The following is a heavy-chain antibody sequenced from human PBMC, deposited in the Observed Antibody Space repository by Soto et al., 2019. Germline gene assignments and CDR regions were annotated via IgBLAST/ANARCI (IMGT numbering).Heavy chain of an antibody. J-gene: IGHJ6*02. CDR2: ISYDGRSE. D-gene: IGHD2-15*01. CDR3: AKDLDVVMVLSATRGLDV. Sequence: QTVGSLRLSCVASGFTFSNFGMHWVRQAPGKGLEWVAGISYDGRSEYYVDSVRGRFTLSRDNSKNTLSLQMISLRPEDTGVYYCAKDLDVVMVLSATRGLDVWGQGTTVTVSS. CDR1: GFTFSNFG. V-gene: IGHV3-30*18.